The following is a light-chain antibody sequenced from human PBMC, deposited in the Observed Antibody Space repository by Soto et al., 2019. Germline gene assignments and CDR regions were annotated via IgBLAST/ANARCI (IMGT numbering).Light chain of an antibody. CDR3: QQYGTLPPRYT. Sequence: VLTQSPGTLSLSPGERATLSCRASQNLSSNYLAWYQQKPGQAPRLLMYSTSTRATGFPDRFGGSGSGTDFTLTISRLEPEDFAVYYCQQYGTLPPRYTFGQGTKLEIK. V-gene: IGKV3-20*01. CDR1: QNLSSNY. J-gene: IGKJ2*01. CDR2: STS.